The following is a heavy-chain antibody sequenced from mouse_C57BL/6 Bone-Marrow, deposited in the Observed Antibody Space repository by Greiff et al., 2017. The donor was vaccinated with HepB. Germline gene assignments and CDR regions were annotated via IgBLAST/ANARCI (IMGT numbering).Heavy chain of an antibody. CDR3: TTFYSNSFAY. CDR2: IDPENGDT. Sequence: VQLQQSGAELVRPGASVKLSCTASGFNIKDDYMHWVKQRPEQGLEWIGWIDPENGDTEYASKFQGKATITADTSSTTAYLQLSSLTSEDTAVYSCTTFYSNSFAYWGQGTLVTVSA. CDR1: GFNIKDDY. J-gene: IGHJ3*01. V-gene: IGHV14-4*01. D-gene: IGHD2-5*01.